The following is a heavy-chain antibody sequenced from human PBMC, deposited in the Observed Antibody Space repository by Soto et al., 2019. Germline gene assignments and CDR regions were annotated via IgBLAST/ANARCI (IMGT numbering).Heavy chain of an antibody. CDR1: GGTFSSYA. D-gene: IGHD3-3*01. V-gene: IGHV1-69*01. J-gene: IGHJ5*02. CDR2: IIPIFGTA. CDR3: ARVRDFWSGYNWFDP. Sequence: QVQLVQSGAEVKKPGSSVKVSCKASGGTFSSYAISWVRQAPGKGLEWMGGIIPIFGTANYAQKFQGRVTTTADESTSTAYMELSSLRSEDTAVYSCARVRDFWSGYNWFDPWGQGTLVTVSS.